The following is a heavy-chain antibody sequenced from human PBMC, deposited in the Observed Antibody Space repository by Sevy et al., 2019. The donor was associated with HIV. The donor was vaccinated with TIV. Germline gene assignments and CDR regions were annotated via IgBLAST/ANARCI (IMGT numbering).Heavy chain of an antibody. CDR3: ARDDGNYYFHY. J-gene: IGHJ4*02. CDR1: GFTFSKYW. CDR2: IKQDAGQK. D-gene: IGHD1-7*01. V-gene: IGHV3-7*01. Sequence: GGSLRLSCAASGFTFSKYWMGWVRQAPGKGLEWVANIKQDAGQKYYVDSVKGRFTISRDKAKNSLYLQRNSLRAEDTAVYFCARDDGNYYFHYWGQGTLVTVSS.